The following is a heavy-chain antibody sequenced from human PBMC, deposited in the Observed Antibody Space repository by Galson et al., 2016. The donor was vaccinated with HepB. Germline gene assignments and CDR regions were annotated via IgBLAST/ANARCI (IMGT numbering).Heavy chain of an antibody. Sequence: SETLSLTCTVSGGSVSSTSYSWGWIRQPPGKGLEWIGSLKNSGSTQFNPSLKSRVTISVDTSRNQLSLRLTSVTAADTAVYYCVKQKIVVVTTTIYHWFDRWSQGSLVTVSS. J-gene: IGHJ5*02. CDR3: VKQKIVVVTTTIYHWFDR. D-gene: IGHD2-21*01. CDR1: GGSVSSTSYS. V-gene: IGHV4-39*01. CDR2: LKNSGST.